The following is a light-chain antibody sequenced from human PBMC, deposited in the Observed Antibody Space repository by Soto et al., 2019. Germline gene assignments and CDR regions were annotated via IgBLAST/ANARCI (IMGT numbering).Light chain of an antibody. CDR1: QSVSSN. J-gene: IGKJ5*01. CDR2: GAY. Sequence: EIVLTQSPATLSVSPGDRVTLSCRASQSVSSNLAWYQQKPGQAPRLLIYGAYNRATGIPDRFSGSGSGTDFTLTISRLEPEDFAVYYCQQYASSRITFGQGTRLEIK. CDR3: QQYASSRIT. V-gene: IGKV3-20*01.